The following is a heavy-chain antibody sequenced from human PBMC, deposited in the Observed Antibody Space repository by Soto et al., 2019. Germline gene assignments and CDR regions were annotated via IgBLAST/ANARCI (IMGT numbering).Heavy chain of an antibody. J-gene: IGHJ3*02. CDR3: AISLTVTTTPGAFDI. Sequence: GGSLRLSCAASGFTFSSYWMHWVRQAPGKGLVWVSRINSDGSSTSYADSVKGRFTISRDNAKNTLYLQMNSLRAEDTAVYYCAISLTVTTTPGAFDIWGQGTMVTVSS. D-gene: IGHD4-4*01. V-gene: IGHV3-74*01. CDR2: INSDGSST. CDR1: GFTFSSYW.